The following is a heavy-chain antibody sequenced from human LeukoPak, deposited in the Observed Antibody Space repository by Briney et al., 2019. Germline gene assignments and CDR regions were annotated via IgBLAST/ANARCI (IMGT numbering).Heavy chain of an antibody. J-gene: IGHJ6*03. CDR3: ARSATTLFWSNPYYYYYMDV. D-gene: IGHD4-11*01. CDR2: IYSGGST. CDR1: GFTVSSNY. Sequence: GGSLRLSCAASGFTVSSNYMSSVRQAPGKGLEWVSVIYSGGSTYYADSVKGRFTISRDNSKNTLYLQMNSLRAEDTAVYYCARSATTLFWSNPYYYYYMDVWGKGTTVTVSS. V-gene: IGHV3-53*01.